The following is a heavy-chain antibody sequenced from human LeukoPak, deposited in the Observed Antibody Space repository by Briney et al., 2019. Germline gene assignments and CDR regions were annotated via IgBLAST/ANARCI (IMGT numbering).Heavy chain of an antibody. V-gene: IGHV3-23*01. D-gene: IGHD3-3*01. CDR2: ISGSGGST. CDR3: AKGRASAFWSGTDY. CDR1: GFTFSSYA. J-gene: IGHJ4*02. Sequence: GGSLRLSCAASGFTFSSYAMSWVRQAPGKGLEWVSAISGSGGSTYYADSVKGRFTIFRDNSKNTLYLQMNSLRAEDTAVYYCAKGRASAFWSGTDYWGQGTLVTVSS.